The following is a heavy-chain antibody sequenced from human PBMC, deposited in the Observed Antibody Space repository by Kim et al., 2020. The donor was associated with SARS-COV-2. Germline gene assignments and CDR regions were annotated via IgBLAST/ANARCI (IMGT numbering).Heavy chain of an antibody. CDR1: GFTVSRNY. V-gene: IGHV3-66*04. CDR2: IYSGGST. D-gene: IGHD1-26*01. Sequence: GGSLRLSCAASGFTVSRNYMNWVRQAPGKGLEWVSIIYSGGSTYYADSVKGRFNISRDKSKNTLYLQMNSLRAEDTAVYYCARLGGATLSYFDYWGQGTL. CDR3: ARLGGATLSYFDY. J-gene: IGHJ4*02.